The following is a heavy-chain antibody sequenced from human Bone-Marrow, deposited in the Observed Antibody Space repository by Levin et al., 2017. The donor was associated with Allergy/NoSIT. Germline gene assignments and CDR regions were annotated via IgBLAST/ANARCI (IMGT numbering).Heavy chain of an antibody. J-gene: IGHJ6*02. CDR2: MNPNSGNT. V-gene: IGHV1-8*01. CDR3: ARGRMVDGMDV. Sequence: GESLKISCKASGYTFTSYDINWVRQATGQGLEWMGWMNPNSGNTGYAQKFQGRVTMTRNTSISTAYMELSSLRSEDTAVYYCARGRMVDGMDVWGQGTTVTVSS. D-gene: IGHD2-8*01. CDR1: GYTFTSYD.